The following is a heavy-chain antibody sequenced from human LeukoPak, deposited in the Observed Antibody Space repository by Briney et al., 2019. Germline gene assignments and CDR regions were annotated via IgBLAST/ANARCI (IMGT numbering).Heavy chain of an antibody. CDR3: TKAVPLDDGDYMGDY. V-gene: IGHV3-33*06. J-gene: IGHJ4*02. CDR2: IWYDGSNQ. D-gene: IGHD4-17*01. Sequence: GGSPRLSCSASGFAFKSFAMHWVRQAPGKGLEWVAVIWYDGSNQLYADSVKGRFTVSRDNSKNILYLHMNRVRVEDTAVYYCTKAVPLDDGDYMGDYWGQGVLVTVSS. CDR1: GFAFKSFA.